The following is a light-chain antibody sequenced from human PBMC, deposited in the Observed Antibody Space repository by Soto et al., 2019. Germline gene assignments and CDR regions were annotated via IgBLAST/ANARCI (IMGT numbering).Light chain of an antibody. V-gene: IGKV3-15*01. J-gene: IGKJ4*01. Sequence: IVMKLSLATLSVSQGERATLSCRASQSVRSSFLAWYQQKPGQAPSLLIYGASTRATGIPARFSGSGSGTEFTLTINGLQSEDFTVYYCQEYSIWRQSFAGGAKVDI. CDR1: QSVRSSF. CDR2: GAS. CDR3: QEYSIWRQS.